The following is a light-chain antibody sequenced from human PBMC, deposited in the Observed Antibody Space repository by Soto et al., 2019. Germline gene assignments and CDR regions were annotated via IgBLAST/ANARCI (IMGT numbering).Light chain of an antibody. V-gene: IGKV3-20*01. J-gene: IGKJ4*01. Sequence: EIVLTQSPGTLSLSPGERATLSCRASQSVSNSYLAWYQQQPGQAPRLLIYGASSRATGIPDRFSGSGSGTDFTLTISRLEPEDFAVYYCQQYGSSPPLTFGGGTKVEIK. CDR2: GAS. CDR3: QQYGSSPPLT. CDR1: QSVSNSY.